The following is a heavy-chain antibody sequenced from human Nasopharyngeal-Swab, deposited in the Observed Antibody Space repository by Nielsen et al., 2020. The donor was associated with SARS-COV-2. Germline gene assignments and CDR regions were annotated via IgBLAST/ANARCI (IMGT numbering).Heavy chain of an antibody. CDR2: FDPEDGET. Sequence: ASVKVSCKVSGYTLTELSMHWVRQAPGKGLERVGGFDPEDGETIYAQKFQGRVTMTEDTSTDTAYMELSSLTSEDTAVYYCTTVAGSYGRFDYWGQGTLVTVSS. V-gene: IGHV1-24*01. J-gene: IGHJ4*02. CDR3: TTVAGSYGRFDY. CDR1: GYTLTELS. D-gene: IGHD1-26*01.